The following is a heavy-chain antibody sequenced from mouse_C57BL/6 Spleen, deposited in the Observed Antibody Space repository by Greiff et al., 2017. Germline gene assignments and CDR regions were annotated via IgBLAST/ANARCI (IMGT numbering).Heavy chain of an antibody. Sequence: EVKLMESGEGLVKPGGSLKLSCAASGFTFSSYAMSWVRQTPEKRLEWVAYISSGGDYIYYADTVKGRFTISRDNARNTLYLQMSSLKSEDTAMYYCTRHGSSYWYFDVWGTGTTVTVSS. CDR3: TRHGSSYWYFDV. D-gene: IGHD1-1*01. CDR2: ISSGGDYI. J-gene: IGHJ1*03. V-gene: IGHV5-9-1*02. CDR1: GFTFSSYA.